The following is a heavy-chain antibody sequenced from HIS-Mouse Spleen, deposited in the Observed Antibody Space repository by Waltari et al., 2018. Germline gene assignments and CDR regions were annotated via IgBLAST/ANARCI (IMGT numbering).Heavy chain of an antibody. CDR1: GFCFSCYA. V-gene: IGHV3-23*01. D-gene: IGHD3-22*01. Sequence: EVQLLESGGGLVQPGGSLRRSCAASGFCFSCYAMSWVPQAPGKGLGWVSAISGSGGSTYYADSVKGRFTISRDNSKNTLYLQMNSLRAEDTAVYYCATRAHEDYYDSSGYKGAFDYWGQGTLVTVSS. CDR2: ISGSGGST. CDR3: ATRAHEDYYDSSGYKGAFDY. J-gene: IGHJ4*02.